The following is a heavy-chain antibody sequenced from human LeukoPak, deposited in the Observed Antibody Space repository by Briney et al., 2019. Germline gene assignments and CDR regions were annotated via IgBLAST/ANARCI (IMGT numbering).Heavy chain of an antibody. Sequence: GGSLRLSCEASGFTFNTYSMNWARQAPGKGLEWVSSIDSSGGYMFYADSVKGRFTISRDNAKNTLHLQMNSLRAEDTAIYYCTRDVIGVRAVDYWGQGALVTVSS. CDR3: TRDVIGVRAVDY. V-gene: IGHV3-21*01. CDR2: IDSSGGYM. J-gene: IGHJ4*02. CDR1: GFTFNTYS. D-gene: IGHD2/OR15-2a*01.